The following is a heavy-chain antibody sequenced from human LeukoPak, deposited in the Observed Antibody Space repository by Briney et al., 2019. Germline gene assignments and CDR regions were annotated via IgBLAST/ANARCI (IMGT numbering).Heavy chain of an antibody. V-gene: IGHV4-59*12. J-gene: IGHJ4*02. Sequence: SETLSLTCTVSGGSISTYYWSWIRQPPGKGLEWIGYIYYSGGTNYNPSLKSRVTISVDKSKNHFSLKLTSVTAADTAVYYCARTYYYDSGSYSLDYWGQGTLVTVSS. D-gene: IGHD3-10*01. CDR1: GGSISTYY. CDR3: ARTYYYDSGSYSLDY. CDR2: IYYSGGT.